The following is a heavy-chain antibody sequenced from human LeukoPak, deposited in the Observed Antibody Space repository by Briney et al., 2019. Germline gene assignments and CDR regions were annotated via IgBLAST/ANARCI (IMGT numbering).Heavy chain of an antibody. CDR2: IYTSGST. V-gene: IGHV4-4*07. Sequence: SSETLSLTCTVSGGSISSYYWSWIRQPAGKGLEWIGRIYTSGSTNYNPSLKSRVTMSVDTSKNQFSLKLSSVTAADTAVYCCARDYCSSTSCPFDYWGQGTLVTVSS. CDR1: GGSISSYY. D-gene: IGHD2-2*01. J-gene: IGHJ4*02. CDR3: ARDYCSSTSCPFDY.